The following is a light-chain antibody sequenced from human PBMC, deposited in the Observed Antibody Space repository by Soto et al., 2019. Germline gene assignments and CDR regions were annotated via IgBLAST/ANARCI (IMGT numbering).Light chain of an antibody. CDR1: QSVSIN. CDR2: GAS. V-gene: IGKV3-15*01. CDR3: QQNNDSPLT. J-gene: IGKJ1*01. Sequence: EIVMTQSPATLSVSPGDRATLSCRASQSVSINLAWYQHRPGQAPRLLIYGASTRPTGIPVRFSGSGSGTEFSLTISSLQSEDVAVYYCQQNNDSPLTFGQGTKLEI.